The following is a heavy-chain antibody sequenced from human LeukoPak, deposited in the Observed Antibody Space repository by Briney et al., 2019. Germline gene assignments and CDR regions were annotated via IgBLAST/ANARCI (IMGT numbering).Heavy chain of an antibody. V-gene: IGHV3-64*01. CDR3: ARGELLDAFDI. CDR2: ISSNGGST. J-gene: IGHJ3*02. D-gene: IGHD1-26*01. CDR1: GFTFSSYA. Sequence: GGSLRLSCAASGFTFSSYAMHWVRQAPGKGLEYVSAISSNGGSTYYANSVKGRFTISRDNSKNTLYLQMGSLRAEDMAVYYCARGELLDAFDIWGQGTMVTVSS.